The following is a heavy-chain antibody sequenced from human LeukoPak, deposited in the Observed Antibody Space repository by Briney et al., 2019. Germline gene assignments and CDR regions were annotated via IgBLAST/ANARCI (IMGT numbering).Heavy chain of an antibody. D-gene: IGHD6-13*01. J-gene: IGHJ4*02. CDR2: IIPIFGTA. CDR3: ARGGIAAAGHPLDY. Sequence: SVTVSCTASGGTFSSYAISWVRQAPGQGLEWMGGIIPIFGTANYAQKLQGRVTMTTDTSTSTAYMELRSLRSDDTAVYYCARGGIAAAGHPLDYWGQGTLVTVSS. V-gene: IGHV1-69*05. CDR1: GGTFSSYA.